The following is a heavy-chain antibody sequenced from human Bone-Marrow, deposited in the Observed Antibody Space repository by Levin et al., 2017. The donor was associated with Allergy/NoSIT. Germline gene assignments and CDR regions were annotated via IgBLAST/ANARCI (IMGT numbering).Heavy chain of an antibody. J-gene: IGHJ5*02. Sequence: ASVKVSCAASGFTFSSYSMNWVRQAPGKGLEWVSYISSSSSTIYYADSVKGRFTISRDNAKNSLYLQMNSLRDEDTAVYYCARIRIKSNWFDPWGQGTLVTVSS. D-gene: IGHD2-15*01. CDR2: ISSSSSTI. V-gene: IGHV3-48*02. CDR1: GFTFSSYS. CDR3: ARIRIKSNWFDP.